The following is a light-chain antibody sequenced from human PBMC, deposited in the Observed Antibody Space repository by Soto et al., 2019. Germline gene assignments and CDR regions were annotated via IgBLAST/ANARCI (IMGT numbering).Light chain of an antibody. V-gene: IGLV1-44*01. CDR1: SSNIGGNS. Sequence: QSVLTQPTSASGTPGQRVTISFSGGSSNIGGNSVTWYRQLPGTAPKLLIYISNRRPSGVPDRFSGSKSGTSASLAISGLQSEDEADYYCAAWDDSLNRHVFVSGSMVPVL. CDR3: AAWDDSLNRHV. J-gene: IGLJ1*01. CDR2: ISN.